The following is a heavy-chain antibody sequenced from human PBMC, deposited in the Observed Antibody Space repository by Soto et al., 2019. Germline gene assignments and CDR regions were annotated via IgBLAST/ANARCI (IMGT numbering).Heavy chain of an antibody. D-gene: IGHD5-12*01. Sequence: EVQLVESGGGLVQPGGSLRLSCAASGFTLSSYWMHWVRQAPGKGLVWISRINIDGSSTSYADSVKGRFTISRDNPKNTLYLQVNSLRAEDTAVYYCARIRDGYNFVGDCWGQGTLVTVSS. V-gene: IGHV3-74*01. CDR3: ARIRDGYNFVGDC. J-gene: IGHJ4*02. CDR2: INIDGSST. CDR1: GFTLSSYW.